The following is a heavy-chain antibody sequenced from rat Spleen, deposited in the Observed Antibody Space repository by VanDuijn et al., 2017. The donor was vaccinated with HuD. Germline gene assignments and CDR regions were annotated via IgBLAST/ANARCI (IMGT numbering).Heavy chain of an antibody. J-gene: IGHJ1*01. V-gene: IGHV3-3*01. Sequence: EVQLQESGPGLVKPSQSLSLTCSVTGYSITSSYRWNWIRKFPGNKLEWMGYINTAGKTNYNPSLKSRISITRETSKNQFFLQVNSVTTEDTATYFCARWDYYSPRWYFDFWGPGTMVTVSS. CDR1: GYSITSSYR. CDR3: ARWDYYSPRWYFDF. D-gene: IGHD1-1*01. CDR2: INTAGKT.